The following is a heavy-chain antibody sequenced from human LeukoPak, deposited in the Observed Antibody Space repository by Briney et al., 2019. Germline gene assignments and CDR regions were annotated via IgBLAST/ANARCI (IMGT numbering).Heavy chain of an antibody. CDR2: VYTSGST. D-gene: IGHD3-10*01. J-gene: IGHJ3*02. V-gene: IGHV4-4*07. Sequence: SETLSLTCTVSGGSISSYYWSWIRQPAGKGLEWIGRVYTSGSTNYNPSLKSRVTMSVDTSKNQFSLKLSSVTAADTAVYYCARVKRSYGSGSYAFDIWGQGTMVTVSS. CDR1: GGSISSYY. CDR3: ARVKRSYGSGSYAFDI.